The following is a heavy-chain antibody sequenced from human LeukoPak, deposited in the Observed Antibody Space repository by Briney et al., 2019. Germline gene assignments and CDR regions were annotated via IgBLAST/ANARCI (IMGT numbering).Heavy chain of an antibody. V-gene: IGHV5-51*01. CDR2: IYPGDSDT. J-gene: IGHJ6*02. D-gene: IGHD3-9*01. Sequence: GESLKISCKGSGYSFTNYWIGWVRQMPGKGLEWMGIIYPGDSDTRYSPSFQGQVTISADKSISTAYLQWSSLKASDTAMYYCARHYDILTGSHGTDVWGQGTTVTVSS. CDR3: ARHYDILTGSHGTDV. CDR1: GYSFTNYW.